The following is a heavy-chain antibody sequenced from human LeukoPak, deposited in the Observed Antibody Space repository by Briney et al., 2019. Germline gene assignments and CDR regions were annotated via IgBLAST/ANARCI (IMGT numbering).Heavy chain of an antibody. Sequence: ASVTVSLRDSGYTFTIYDMHCVCQAPEQRKERMGWINAGNGNTKYSQKFQGRVTITRDTSASTAYMELSSLRSEDTAVYYCARADMVVAATYYFDYWGQGTLVTVSS. CDR1: GYTFTIYD. D-gene: IGHD2-15*01. V-gene: IGHV1-3*01. CDR3: ARADMVVAATYYFDY. CDR2: INAGNGNT. J-gene: IGHJ4*02.